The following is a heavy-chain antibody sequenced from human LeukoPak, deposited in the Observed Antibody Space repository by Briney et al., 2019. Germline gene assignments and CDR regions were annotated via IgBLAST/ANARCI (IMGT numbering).Heavy chain of an antibody. CDR2: ISSSSSYI. CDR3: ANLIGIAAAGTPPDDY. D-gene: IGHD6-13*01. J-gene: IGHJ4*02. V-gene: IGHV3-21*01. CDR1: GFTFDEYA. Sequence: GRSLRLSCATSGFTFDEYAMHWVRQAPGKGLEWVSSISSSSSYIYYADSVKGRFTISRDNAKNSLYLQMNSLRAEDTAVYYCANLIGIAAAGTPPDDYWGQGTLVTVSS.